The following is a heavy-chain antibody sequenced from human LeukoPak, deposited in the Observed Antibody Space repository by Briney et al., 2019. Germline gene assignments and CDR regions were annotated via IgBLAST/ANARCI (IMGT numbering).Heavy chain of an antibody. CDR1: GFTFSSYA. CDR2: IYSGGST. J-gene: IGHJ4*02. CDR3: ASGFGDPFDY. V-gene: IGHV3-66*01. D-gene: IGHD2-21*01. Sequence: GGSLRLSCAASGFTFSSYAMHWVRQAPGKGLEWVSVIYSGGSTYYADSVKGRFTISRDNSKNTLYLQMNSLRAEDTAVYYCASGFGDPFDYWGQGTLVTVSS.